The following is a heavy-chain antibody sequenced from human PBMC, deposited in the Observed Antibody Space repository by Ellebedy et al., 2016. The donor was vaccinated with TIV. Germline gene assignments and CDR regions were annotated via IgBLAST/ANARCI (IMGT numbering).Heavy chain of an antibody. V-gene: IGHV3-23*01. Sequence: GESLKISCAASGFSFSSYAMSWVRQAPGKGLEWVSGIVGSGGSRYADSVKGRFTISRDNSKSTLDLQMNSLRPEDTAVYYCAKDRTSGDGYWVFDQWGQGTLVTVSS. CDR1: GFSFSSYA. J-gene: IGHJ4*02. CDR3: AKDRTSGDGYWVFDQ. D-gene: IGHD5-18*01. CDR2: IVGSGGSR.